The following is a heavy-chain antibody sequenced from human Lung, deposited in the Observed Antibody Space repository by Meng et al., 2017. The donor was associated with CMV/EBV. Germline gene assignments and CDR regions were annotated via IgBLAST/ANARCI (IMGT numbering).Heavy chain of an antibody. J-gene: IGHJ4*02. CDR2: ITSILGTA. CDR3: AREGTALVL. CDR1: GGTISTYS. V-gene: IGHV1-69*08. D-gene: IGHD3-10*01. Sequence: VACKASGGTISTYSISWGRHAPGKGREWMGRITSILGTANYAQKFQGRVTITADKSTSTAYMELSSLRSEDKAVYYCAREGTALVLWGQGTLVTVSS.